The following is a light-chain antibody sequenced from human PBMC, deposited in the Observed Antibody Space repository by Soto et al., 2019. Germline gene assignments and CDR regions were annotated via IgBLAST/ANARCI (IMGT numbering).Light chain of an antibody. Sequence: EIVMTQSPASLSESPGGTVTLSCRASQSVSSNLAWYQQKPGQPPRLLVHGASTRATGIPARFSGSGSGTEFTLTISSLQSEDFAVYYCQQYNNWPPELTFGGGTKVAIK. CDR1: QSVSSN. V-gene: IGKV3-15*01. CDR2: GAS. J-gene: IGKJ4*01. CDR3: QQYNNWPPELT.